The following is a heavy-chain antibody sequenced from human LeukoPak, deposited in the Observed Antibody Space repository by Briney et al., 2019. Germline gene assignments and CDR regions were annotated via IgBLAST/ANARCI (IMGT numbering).Heavy chain of an antibody. V-gene: IGHV4-39*07. CDR2: IYYSGST. CDR1: GGSISSYY. J-gene: IGHJ6*02. CDR3: ARVDGSGSYYYYYGMDV. D-gene: IGHD3-10*01. Sequence: SETLSLTCTVSGGSISSYYWGWIRQPPGKGLEWIGSIYYSGSTYYNPALKSRVTISVDTSKNQFSLKLSSVTAADTAVYYCARVDGSGSYYYYYGMDVWGQGTTVTVSS.